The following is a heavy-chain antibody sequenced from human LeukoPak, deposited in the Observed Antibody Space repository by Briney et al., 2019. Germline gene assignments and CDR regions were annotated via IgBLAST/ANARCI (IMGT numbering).Heavy chain of an antibody. CDR1: GDSVSSNSAA. V-gene: IGHV6-1*01. D-gene: IGHD1-1*01. Sequence: SQTLSLTCAISGDSVSSNSAAWNWIRQSPSRGLEWLGRTYYRSKWYNDYAVSVKSRITINPDTSKNQFSLKLSSVTAADTAVYYCARETTGTRRLPNWFDPWGQGTLVTVSS. CDR3: ARETTGTRRLPNWFDP. J-gene: IGHJ5*02. CDR2: TYYRSKWYN.